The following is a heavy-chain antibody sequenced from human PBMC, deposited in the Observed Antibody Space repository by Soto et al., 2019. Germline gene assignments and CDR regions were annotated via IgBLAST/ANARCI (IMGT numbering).Heavy chain of an antibody. J-gene: IGHJ4*02. CDR1: GFTFSSYS. CDR2: ISSSSSTI. Sequence: GGSLRLSCAASGFTFSSYSMNWVRQAPGKGLEWVSYISSSSSTIYYADSVKGRFTISRDNAKNSLYLQMNSLRAEDTAVYYCARDDDCSSTSCYFYWGQGTLVTVSS. V-gene: IGHV3-48*01. D-gene: IGHD2-2*01. CDR3: ARDDDCSSTSCYFY.